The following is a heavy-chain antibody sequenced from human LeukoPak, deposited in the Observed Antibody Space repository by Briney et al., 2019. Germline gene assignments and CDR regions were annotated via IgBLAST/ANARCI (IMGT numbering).Heavy chain of an antibody. CDR1: GDSISTYY. J-gene: IGHJ3*02. CDR3: AREGSSWYLHAFDI. CDR2: IYYSGST. D-gene: IGHD6-13*01. V-gene: IGHV4-59*01. Sequence: SETLSLTCTVSGDSISTYYWSWIRQPPGKGLEWIGYIYYSGSTDSNPSLRRRVAISVDTSKNQFSLKLNSVTTSDTAVYYCAREGSSWYLHAFDIWGQGTMVTVSS.